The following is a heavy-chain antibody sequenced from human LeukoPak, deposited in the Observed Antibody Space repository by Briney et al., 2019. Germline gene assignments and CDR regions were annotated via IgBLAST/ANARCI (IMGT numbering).Heavy chain of an antibody. V-gene: IGHV1-18*01. J-gene: IGHJ3*02. Sequence: ASVKVSCRASGYTFTNYGLSWVRQAPGQGLDWMGWISGYNGNTNYAQRLQGRVTLTTDTSTNTAYMELTSLRSDDTAVYYCARDGGGPGDAFDIWGQGTMVTVSS. D-gene: IGHD2-15*01. CDR3: ARDGGGPGDAFDI. CDR2: ISGYNGNT. CDR1: GYTFTNYG.